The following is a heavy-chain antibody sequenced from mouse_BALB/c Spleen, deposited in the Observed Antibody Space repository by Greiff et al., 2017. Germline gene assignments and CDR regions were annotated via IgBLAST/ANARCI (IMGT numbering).Heavy chain of an antibody. CDR3: AKFIPFAY. J-gene: IGHJ3*01. Sequence: VQLQQSGAELMKPGASVTISCTATGYTFSSYWIEWVKQRPGHGLEWIGEILPGSGSTNYNEKFKGKATFTADTSSNTAYMQLSSLTSEDSAVYYCAKFIPFAYWGQGTLVTVSA. V-gene: IGHV1-9*01. CDR1: GYTFSSYW. CDR2: ILPGSGST. D-gene: IGHD1-2*01.